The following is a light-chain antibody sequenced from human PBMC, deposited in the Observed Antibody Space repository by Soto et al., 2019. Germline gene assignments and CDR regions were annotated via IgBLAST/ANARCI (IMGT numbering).Light chain of an antibody. J-gene: IGLJ3*02. CDR2: EVS. Sequence: QSALTQPASVSGSPGQSITISCTGTSRDVGGYNLVSWYQQHPGTAPKLIIYEVSNRPSGVSYRFSGSKSGNTASLTISGLQSEDEADYYCSAYTGSSTLVFGGGTKLTVL. CDR3: SAYTGSSTLV. CDR1: SRDVGGYNL. V-gene: IGLV2-14*01.